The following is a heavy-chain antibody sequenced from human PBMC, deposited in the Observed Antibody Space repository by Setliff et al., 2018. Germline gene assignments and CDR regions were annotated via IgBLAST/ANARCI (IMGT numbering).Heavy chain of an antibody. V-gene: IGHV4-34*01. CDR1: GGSFSGYY. J-gene: IGHJ1*01. D-gene: IGHD2-21*02. CDR3: ARVYGGYFQ. CDR2: INHSGST. Sequence: ASETLSLTCAVYGGSFSGYYWSWIRQPPGRGLEWIGEINHSGSTNYNPSLKSRVTISVDTSKNQFSLKLSSVTAADTAVYYCARVYGGYFQWGHGTLVTVSS.